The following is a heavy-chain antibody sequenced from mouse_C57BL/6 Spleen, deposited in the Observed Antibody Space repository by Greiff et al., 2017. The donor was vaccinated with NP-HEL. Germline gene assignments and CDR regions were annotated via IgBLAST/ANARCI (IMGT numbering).Heavy chain of an antibody. CDR2: INPYNGDT. D-gene: IGHD2-14*01. Sequence: EVQLQQSGPELVKPGDSVKISCKASGYSFTGYFMNWVMQSHGKSLEWIGRINPYNGDTFYNQKFKGKATLTVDKSSSTAHMELRSLTSEDSAVYDCAREGVRRTGLDYWGEGTTLTVSS. J-gene: IGHJ2*01. V-gene: IGHV1-20*01. CDR1: GYSFTGYF. CDR3: AREGVRRTGLDY.